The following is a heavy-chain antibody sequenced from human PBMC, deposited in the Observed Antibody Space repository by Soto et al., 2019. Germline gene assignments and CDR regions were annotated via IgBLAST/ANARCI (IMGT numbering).Heavy chain of an antibody. Sequence: GGSLRLSCAASGFTFSSYGMHWVRQSPGKGLEWVAVISYDGSNKYYADSVKGRFTISRDNSKNTLYLQMNSLRAEDTAVYYCAKVRLRFLEWLFWNAFDIWGQGTMVTVSS. D-gene: IGHD3-3*01. V-gene: IGHV3-30*18. CDR1: GFTFSSYG. CDR2: ISYDGSNK. J-gene: IGHJ3*02. CDR3: AKVRLRFLEWLFWNAFDI.